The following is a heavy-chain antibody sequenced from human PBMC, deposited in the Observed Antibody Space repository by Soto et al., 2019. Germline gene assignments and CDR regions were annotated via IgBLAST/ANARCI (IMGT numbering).Heavy chain of an antibody. CDR3: AKNDILAGYYD. CDR1: GFTFSSYA. V-gene: IGHV3-23*01. D-gene: IGHD3-9*01. J-gene: IGHJ4*02. Sequence: EVQLLESGGGLVQPGGSLRLSCAASGFTFSSYAMSWVRQAPGKGLEWVSAISGSGGSTYYADSVKGRFTISRDNSKNTLYLHMNSLRAEDPAVYYCAKNDILAGYYDWGQGTLVTVSS. CDR2: ISGSGGST.